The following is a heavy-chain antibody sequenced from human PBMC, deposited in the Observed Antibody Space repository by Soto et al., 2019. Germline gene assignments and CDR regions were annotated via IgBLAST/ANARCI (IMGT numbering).Heavy chain of an antibody. V-gene: IGHV1-69*13. Sequence: ASVKVSCKASGGTFSSYAISWVRQAPGQGLEWVGGIIPIFGTANYAQKFQGRVTITADESTSTAYMELSSLRSEDTAVYYCARDRGANYDILTSPPDYYYYGMDVWGQGTTVTVS. D-gene: IGHD3-9*01. CDR3: ARDRGANYDILTSPPDYYYYGMDV. J-gene: IGHJ6*02. CDR2: IIPIFGTA. CDR1: GGTFSSYA.